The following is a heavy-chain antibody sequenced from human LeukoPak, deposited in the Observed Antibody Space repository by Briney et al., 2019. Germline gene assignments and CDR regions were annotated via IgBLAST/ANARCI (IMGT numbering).Heavy chain of an antibody. CDR1: GGSISSYY. V-gene: IGHV4-59*12. CDR2: IYYSGST. D-gene: IGHD5-18*01. J-gene: IGHJ4*02. Sequence: PSETLSLTCNVSGGSISSYYWSWIRQPPGKGLEWIGYIYYSGSTHYNPSLKSRVTISVDTSKNQFSLKLSSVTAADTAVYYCARRRGYSYGLRYWGQGTLVTVSS. CDR3: ARRRGYSYGLRY.